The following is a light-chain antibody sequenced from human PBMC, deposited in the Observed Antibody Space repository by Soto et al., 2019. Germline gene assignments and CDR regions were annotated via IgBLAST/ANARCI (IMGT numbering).Light chain of an antibody. J-gene: IGLJ2*01. CDR1: SSNIGSNY. Sequence: QSVLTQPPSASGTPGQRVTISCSGSSSNIGSNYVYWYQQLPGTAPKLLIYRNNQRPSGVPDRFSGSKSGTSASLAISGLRSEDEADYYCAAWDDSLSGYAYVVFGGGTKLTVL. V-gene: IGLV1-47*01. CDR3: AAWDDSLSGYAYVV. CDR2: RNN.